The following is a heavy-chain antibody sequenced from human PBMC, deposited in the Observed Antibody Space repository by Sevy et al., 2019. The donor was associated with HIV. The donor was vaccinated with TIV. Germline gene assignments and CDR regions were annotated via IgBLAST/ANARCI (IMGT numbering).Heavy chain of an antibody. CDR3: AAAPYYDFWSGEALDY. J-gene: IGHJ4*02. Sequence: ASVKVFCKASGFTFTSSAVQWVRQARGQRLEWIGWIVVGSGNTNYAQKFQERVTITRDMSTSTAYMELSSLRSEDTAVYYCAAAPYYDFWSGEALDYRGQGTLVTVSS. CDR1: GFTFTSSA. D-gene: IGHD3-3*01. CDR2: IVVGSGNT. V-gene: IGHV1-58*01.